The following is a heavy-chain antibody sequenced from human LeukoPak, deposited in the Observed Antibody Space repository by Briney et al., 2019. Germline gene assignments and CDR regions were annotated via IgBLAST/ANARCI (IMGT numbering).Heavy chain of an antibody. CDR1: GGSISSSSYY. CDR3: ANSFSGDGYNQPLYY. D-gene: IGHD5-24*01. Sequence: PSETLSLTCTVSGGSISSSSYYWGWIRQPPGKGLEWIGSIYYSGSTYYNPSLKSRVTISVDTSKNQFSLKLSSVTAADTAVYYCANSFSGDGYNQPLYYWGQGTLVTVSS. CDR2: IYYSGST. J-gene: IGHJ4*02. V-gene: IGHV4-39*07.